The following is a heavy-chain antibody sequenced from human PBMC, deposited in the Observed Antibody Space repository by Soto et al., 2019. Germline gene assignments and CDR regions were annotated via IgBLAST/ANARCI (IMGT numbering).Heavy chain of an antibody. CDR2: IIPIFGTA. CDR1: GGTFSSYA. V-gene: IGHV1-69*12. Sequence: QVQLVQSGAEVKKPGSSVKVSCKASGGTFSSYAISWVRQAPGQGLEWMGGIIPIFGTANYAQKFQGRVTITADESTSTAYRELSSLRSEDTAVYYCARGSYYDSSGTNMEDAFDIWGQGTMVTVSS. CDR3: ARGSYYDSSGTNMEDAFDI. D-gene: IGHD3-22*01. J-gene: IGHJ3*02.